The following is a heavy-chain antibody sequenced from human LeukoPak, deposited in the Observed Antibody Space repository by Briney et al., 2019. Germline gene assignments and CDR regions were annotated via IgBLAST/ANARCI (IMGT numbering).Heavy chain of an antibody. V-gene: IGHV4-61*01. CDR1: GGSVSSGSYY. J-gene: IGHJ4*02. D-gene: IGHD3-10*01. CDR2: IYYSGST. Sequence: PSETLSLTCTVSGGSVSSGSYYWSWIRQPPGKGLEWIGYIYYSGSTNYNPSLKSRVTISVDTSKNQFSLKLSSVTAADTAVYYCARSVVRGVITNWGQGTLVTVSS. CDR3: ARSVVRGVITN.